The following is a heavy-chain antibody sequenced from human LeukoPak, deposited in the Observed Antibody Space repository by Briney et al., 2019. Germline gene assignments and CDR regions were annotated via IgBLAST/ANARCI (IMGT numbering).Heavy chain of an antibody. J-gene: IGHJ4*02. D-gene: IGHD3-10*01. CDR2: FDPEDGET. Sequence: GASVKVSCKVSGYTLTELSMHWVRQAPGKGLEWMGGFDPEDGETIYAQKFQGRVTMTEDTSTDTAYMELSSLRSEDTAVHYCATDQMTYGSGSSTFDYWGQGTLVTVSS. CDR1: GYTLTELS. CDR3: ATDQMTYGSGSSTFDY. V-gene: IGHV1-24*01.